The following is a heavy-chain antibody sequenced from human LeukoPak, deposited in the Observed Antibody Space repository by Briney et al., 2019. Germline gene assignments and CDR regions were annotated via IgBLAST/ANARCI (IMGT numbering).Heavy chain of an antibody. Sequence: KASETLSLTCSVSGGSISSTDYYRSWVRQPAGKGLEWIGRIYISGTIDYNPSLKSPVTMSVDTSKNQFSLKLSSVTAADTAVYYCASIGYIYGHNYYYMDVWGRGTTVTISS. CDR1: GGSISSTDYY. CDR3: ASIGYIYGHNYYYMDV. CDR2: IYISGTI. J-gene: IGHJ6*03. V-gene: IGHV4-61*02. D-gene: IGHD5-18*01.